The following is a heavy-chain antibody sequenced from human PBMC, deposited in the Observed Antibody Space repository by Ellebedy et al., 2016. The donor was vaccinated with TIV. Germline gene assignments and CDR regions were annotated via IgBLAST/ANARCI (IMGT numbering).Heavy chain of an antibody. D-gene: IGHD1-1*01. Sequence: MPSETLSLTCTVSGGSISSYYWSWIRQPAGKGLEWIGRIYTSGRTNYNPSLKSRVTMSVDTSKNQFSLKLSSVTAADTAVYYCARTGGTKGAHRSYFDYWGQGTLVTVSS. J-gene: IGHJ4*02. V-gene: IGHV4-4*07. CDR2: IYTSGRT. CDR1: GGSISSYY. CDR3: ARTGGTKGAHRSYFDY.